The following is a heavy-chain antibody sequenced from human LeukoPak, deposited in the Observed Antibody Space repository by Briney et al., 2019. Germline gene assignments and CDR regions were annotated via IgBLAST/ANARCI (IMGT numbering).Heavy chain of an antibody. J-gene: IGHJ3*02. V-gene: IGHV4-34*01. Sequence: SETLSLTCAVYGGSFSGYYWSWIRQTPGKGLEWIGEINHSGSTNYNPSLKSRVTISVDTSKNQFSLKLSSVTAADTAVYYCARVDCSSTSCYKPDAFDIWGQGTMVTVSS. CDR3: ARVDCSSTSCYKPDAFDI. CDR2: INHSGST. D-gene: IGHD2-2*02. CDR1: GGSFSGYY.